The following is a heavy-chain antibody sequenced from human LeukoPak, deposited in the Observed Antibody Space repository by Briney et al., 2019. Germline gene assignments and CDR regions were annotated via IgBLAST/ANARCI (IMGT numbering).Heavy chain of an antibody. CDR2: INHSGST. J-gene: IGHJ4*02. CDR1: GGSFSGYY. D-gene: IGHD6-19*01. CDR3: ARGSPRYSSGWYNYFDY. Sequence: SETLSLTCAVYGGSFSGYYWSWIRQPPGKGLEWIGEINHSGSTNHNPSLKSRVTISVDTSKNQCSLKLSSVTAADTAVYYCARGSPRYSSGWYNYFDYWGQGTLVTVSS. V-gene: IGHV4-34*01.